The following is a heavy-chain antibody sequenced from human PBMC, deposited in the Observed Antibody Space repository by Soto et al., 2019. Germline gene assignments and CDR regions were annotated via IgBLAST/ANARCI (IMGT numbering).Heavy chain of an antibody. J-gene: IGHJ4*02. Sequence: GGSLRLSCAPSGFTFISYGMHWVRQAPGKGLEWVAVIWYDGSNKYYADPVKGRFTISRDNSKNTLYLQMNSLRAEDTAVYYCARDSNGEGPYYYGSGIFDSWVQGTLVTCSS. V-gene: IGHV3-33*01. CDR2: IWYDGSNK. D-gene: IGHD3-10*01. CDR3: ARDSNGEGPYYYGSGIFDS. CDR1: GFTFISYG.